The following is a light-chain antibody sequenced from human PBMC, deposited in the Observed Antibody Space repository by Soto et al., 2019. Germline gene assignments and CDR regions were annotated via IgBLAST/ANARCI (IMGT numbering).Light chain of an antibody. CDR3: NSYTTSNTFD. J-gene: IGLJ1*01. CDR1: SSDIGAHNF. CDR2: EVI. Sequence: QSAPTQPAPLSGTPGPAITVSRSGTSSDIGAHNFVSWYQQHPGKSPKLIIYEVINRPSGVSDRLSGSKSGNTASLTITALQSEDEADYYCNSYTTSNTFDFGSGTKVTVL. V-gene: IGLV2-14*03.